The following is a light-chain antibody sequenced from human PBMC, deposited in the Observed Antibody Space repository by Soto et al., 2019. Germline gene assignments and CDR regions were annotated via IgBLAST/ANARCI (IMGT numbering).Light chain of an antibody. V-gene: IGLV2-18*02. Sequence: QSVLTQPPSVSGSPGQSVAISCTGTSSDVGSYNRVSWYQQPPGAAPKLMIYEVSNRPSGVPDRFSGSKSGNTASLTISGLQADDEADYYCNSYTGSRTYVFGTGTKVPVL. CDR1: SSDVGSYNR. J-gene: IGLJ1*01. CDR2: EVS. CDR3: NSYTGSRTYV.